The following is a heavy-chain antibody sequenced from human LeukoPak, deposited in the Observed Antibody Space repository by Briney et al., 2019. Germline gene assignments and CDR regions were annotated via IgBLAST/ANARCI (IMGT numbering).Heavy chain of an antibody. CDR1: GGTFSSYA. D-gene: IGHD4/OR15-4a*01. V-gene: IGHV1-69*05. CDR2: IIPIFGTA. Sequence: ASVKVSCKASGGTFSSYAISWVRQAPGQGLEWMRGIIPIFGTANYAQKFQGRVTITTDESTSTAYMELSSLRSEDTAVYYCARGGAHTDLFDPWGQGTLVTVSS. CDR3: ARGGAHTDLFDP. J-gene: IGHJ5*02.